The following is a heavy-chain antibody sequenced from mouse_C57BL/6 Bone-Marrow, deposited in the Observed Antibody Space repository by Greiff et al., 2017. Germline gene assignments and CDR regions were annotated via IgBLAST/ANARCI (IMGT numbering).Heavy chain of an antibody. CDR2: IDPENGDT. J-gene: IGHJ3*01. V-gene: IGHV14-4*01. CDR1: GFNIKDDY. CDR3: TGVLLRYWFAY. D-gene: IGHD1-1*01. Sequence: EVQLQESGAELVRPGASVKLSCTASGFNIKDDYMHWVKQRPEQGLEWIGWIDPENGDTAYASKFQCKATITVDTSSNTAYLQLSILTSEETAVYYCTGVLLRYWFAYWGQGTLVTVSA.